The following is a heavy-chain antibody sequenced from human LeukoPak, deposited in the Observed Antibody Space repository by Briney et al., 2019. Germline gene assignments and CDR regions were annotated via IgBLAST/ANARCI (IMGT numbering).Heavy chain of an antibody. J-gene: IGHJ4*02. V-gene: IGHV3-11*01. CDR1: GFTFSTHV. CDR3: ARDHCTNGVCSFFY. Sequence: GGSLRLSCAASGFTFSTHVMRWVRQAPGRGLEWVSDISSSGSTIYYADSVKGRFTISRDNAKNSLYLQMNSLRAEDTAVYYCARDHCTNGVCSFFYWGQGTLVTVSS. CDR2: ISSSGSTI. D-gene: IGHD2-8*01.